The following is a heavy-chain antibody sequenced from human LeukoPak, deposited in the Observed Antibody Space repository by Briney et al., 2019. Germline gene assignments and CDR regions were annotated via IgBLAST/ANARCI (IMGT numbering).Heavy chain of an antibody. V-gene: IGHV4-38-2*02. CDR1: GYSISSAYY. J-gene: IGHJ4*02. Sequence: PSETLSLTCSVSGYSISSAYYWGWIRQPPGKGLEWIGTMYHSGSTNYNPSLKSRVTISVGTSKNQFSLKLSSVTAADTAVYFCARGFRGDNFDYWGQGTLVTVSS. D-gene: IGHD7-27*01. CDR3: ARGFRGDNFDY. CDR2: MYHSGST.